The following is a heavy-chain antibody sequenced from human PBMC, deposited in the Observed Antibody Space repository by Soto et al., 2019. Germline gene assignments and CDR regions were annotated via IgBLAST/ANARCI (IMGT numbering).Heavy chain of an antibody. D-gene: IGHD5-18*01. Sequence: GGSLRLSCAASGFTFSSYAMSWVRQAPGKGLEWVSAISGSGGSTYYADSVKGRFTISRDNSKNTLYLQMNSLRAEDTAVYYCAKARYSYGEWTNHYYYYYGMDVWGQGTTVTVSS. CDR2: ISGSGGST. CDR1: GFTFSSYA. CDR3: AKARYSYGEWTNHYYYYYGMDV. J-gene: IGHJ6*02. V-gene: IGHV3-23*01.